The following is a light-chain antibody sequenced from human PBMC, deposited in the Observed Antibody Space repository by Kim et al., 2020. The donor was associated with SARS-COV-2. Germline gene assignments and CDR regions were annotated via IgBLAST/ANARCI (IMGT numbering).Light chain of an antibody. Sequence: DIMMTQSPLSLPVTPGEPASVSCRSSQRLLNGNRYNSLDWYVQKPGQSPQLLIYLGSTRASGVPDRFSGSGSGTEFTLKISGVEAEDVGIYYCMQTLQTPLTFGGGTKLEI. V-gene: IGKV2-28*01. CDR1: QRLLNGNRYNS. CDR3: MQTLQTPLT. J-gene: IGKJ4*01. CDR2: LGS.